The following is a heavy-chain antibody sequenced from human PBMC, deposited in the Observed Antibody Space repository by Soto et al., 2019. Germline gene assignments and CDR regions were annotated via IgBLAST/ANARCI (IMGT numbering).Heavy chain of an antibody. CDR3: ARGHPGGSRFRVYYFDY. Sequence: SETLSLTCAVYGGSFSGYYWSWIRQPPGKGLEWIGEINHSGSTNYNPSLKSRVTISVDTSKNQFSLKLSSVTAADTAVYYCARGHPGGSRFRVYYFDYWGQGTLVTVSS. CDR2: INHSGST. CDR1: GGSFSGYY. V-gene: IGHV4-34*01. J-gene: IGHJ4*02. D-gene: IGHD2-15*01.